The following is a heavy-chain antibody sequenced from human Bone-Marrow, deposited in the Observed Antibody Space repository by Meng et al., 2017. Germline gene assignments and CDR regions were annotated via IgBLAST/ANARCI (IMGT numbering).Heavy chain of an antibody. CDR1: GYTFTSYG. V-gene: IGHV1-18*01. CDR2: ISAYNGNT. D-gene: IGHD6-13*01. CDR3: ARGRYSSSWYEPPHYYYYGMDV. Sequence: ASVKVSCKASGYTFTSYGISWVRQAPGQGLEWMGWISAYNGNTNYAQKLQGRVTMTTDTSTSTAYMELRSPRSDDTAVYYCARGRYSSSWYEPPHYYYYGMDVWGQGTTVTVSS. J-gene: IGHJ6*02.